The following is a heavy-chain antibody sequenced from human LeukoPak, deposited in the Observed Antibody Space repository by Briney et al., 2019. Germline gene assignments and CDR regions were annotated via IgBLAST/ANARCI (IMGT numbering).Heavy chain of an antibody. CDR1: GGSISSSNW. Sequence: SGTLSLTCAVSGGSISSSNWWSWVRQPPGKGLEWIGEIYHSGSTNYNPSLKSRVTISVDTSKNQFSLKLSSVTAADTAVYYCARGYSSGTASYWGQGTLVTVSS. D-gene: IGHD3-3*01. V-gene: IGHV4-4*02. J-gene: IGHJ4*02. CDR3: ARGYSSGTASY. CDR2: IYHSGST.